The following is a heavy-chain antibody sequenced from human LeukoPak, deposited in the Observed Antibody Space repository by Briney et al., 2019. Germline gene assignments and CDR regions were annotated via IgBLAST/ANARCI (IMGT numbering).Heavy chain of an antibody. V-gene: IGHV4-59*01. CDR3: ARWGYYESSGYFVVEY. CDR2: IHYSGTT. J-gene: IGHJ4*02. CDR1: GGSISRYY. D-gene: IGHD3-22*01. Sequence: SETLSLTCTVSGGSISRYYWNWIRQTPGVRLEWIGWIHYSGTTSYNPSLESRVAMSVDTSKNHISLRMNSVTAADTATYYCARWGYYESSGYFVVEYWGQGALVTVSS.